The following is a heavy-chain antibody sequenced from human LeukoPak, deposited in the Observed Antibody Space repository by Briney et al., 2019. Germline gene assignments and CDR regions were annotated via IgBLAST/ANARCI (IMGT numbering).Heavy chain of an antibody. CDR1: GGSISSYY. CDR2: IYYSGST. J-gene: IGHJ5*02. D-gene: IGHD2-15*01. Sequence: SETLSLTCTVSGGSISSYYWSWIRQPPGKGLEWIGYIYYSGSTNYNPSLKSRVTISVDTSKNQFSLKLSSVTAADTAIYYCARDRSGGYNWFGPWGQGTLVTVSS. CDR3: ARDRSGGYNWFGP. V-gene: IGHV4-59*01.